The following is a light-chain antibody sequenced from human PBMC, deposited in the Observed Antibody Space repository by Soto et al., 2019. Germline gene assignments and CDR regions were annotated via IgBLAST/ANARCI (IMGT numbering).Light chain of an antibody. V-gene: IGLV2-23*02. CDR2: EVS. Sequence: QSVLTQPASVSGSPGQSITISCTGTSSDVGSYNLVSWYQQHPGKAPKLMIYEVSKRPSGVSNRFSGSKSGNTASLTISGRQAEDEADYYCCSYAGSSTLLYVFGTGTKLTVL. CDR1: SSDVGSYNL. J-gene: IGLJ1*01. CDR3: CSYAGSSTLLYV.